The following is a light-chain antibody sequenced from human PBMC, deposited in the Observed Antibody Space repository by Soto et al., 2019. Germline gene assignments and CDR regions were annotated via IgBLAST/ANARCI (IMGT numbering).Light chain of an antibody. J-gene: IGLJ1*01. CDR3: SSYTASSKYF. V-gene: IGLV2-14*01. Sequence: QSVLTQPAAVSGSPGQSITISCTGTNSDLAIYNYVSWYQRQPGKAPKLMIYQVTKRPSGVSNRFSGSRSGNTASPTISGLQAEDEADYYCSSYTASSKYFFGTGTKVTV. CDR2: QVT. CDR1: NSDLAIYNY.